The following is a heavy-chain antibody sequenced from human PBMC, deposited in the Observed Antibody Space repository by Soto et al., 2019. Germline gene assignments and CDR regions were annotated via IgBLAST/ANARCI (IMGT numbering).Heavy chain of an antibody. CDR2: ISGSGGST. J-gene: IGHJ3*02. CDR1: GFTVSSNY. CDR3: ANSPTPWLRLYAFDI. Sequence: GGSLRLSCAASGFTVSSNYMSWVRQAPGKGLEWVSAISGSGGSTYYADSVKGRFTITRDNSKNTLYLQMNSLRAEDTAVYYCANSPTPWLRLYAFDIWGQGTMVTVSS. D-gene: IGHD5-12*01. V-gene: IGHV3-23*01.